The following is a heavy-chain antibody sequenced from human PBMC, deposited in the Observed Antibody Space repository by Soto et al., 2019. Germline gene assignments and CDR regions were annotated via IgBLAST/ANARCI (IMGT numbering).Heavy chain of an antibody. CDR2: MNPNSGNT. CDR3: ASRYCTNGLCYPNWFDP. J-gene: IGHJ5*02. Sequence: QVQLVQSGAEVKKPGASVKVSCKASGYTFTSYDINWVRQATGQGLEWMGWMNPNSGNTGYAQKFQGRVTMTRNTSISTAYMELSSLRSEDTAVYYCASRYCTNGLCYPNWFDPCGQGTLVTVSS. V-gene: IGHV1-8*01. D-gene: IGHD2-8*01. CDR1: GYTFTSYD.